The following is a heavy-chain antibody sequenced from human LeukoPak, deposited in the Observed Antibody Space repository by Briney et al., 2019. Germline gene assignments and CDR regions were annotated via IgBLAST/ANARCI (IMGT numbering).Heavy chain of an antibody. CDR2: IIPIFGTA. J-gene: IGHJ4*02. V-gene: IGHV1-69*06. CDR3: ARVNGYCSSISCFLDY. CDR1: GGTFCSHV. D-gene: IGHD2-2*01. Sequence: SVKVSCKTSGGTFCSHVISWVRQAPGQGLEWMGGIIPIFGTANYAQKFQGRVTITADKSTNKVYMELSSLRSDDTAIYFCARVNGYCSSISCFLDYWGQGTLVTVSS.